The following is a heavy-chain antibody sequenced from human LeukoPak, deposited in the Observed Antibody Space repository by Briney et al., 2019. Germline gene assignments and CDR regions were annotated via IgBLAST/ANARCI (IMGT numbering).Heavy chain of an antibody. CDR3: ASVSVLLWFGEFSRPPYFDH. D-gene: IGHD3-10*01. J-gene: IGHJ4*02. V-gene: IGHV1-2*02. CDR1: GYTFTGYY. Sequence: ASVKVSCKASGYTFTGYYMHWVRQAPGHGLEWRGGINPNSGGTNYAQKCQGRVTMPRHTSIRPAYMELTRLRSDDPAVYYCASVSVLLWFGEFSRPPYFDHWGQGTLVRVSS. CDR2: INPNSGGT.